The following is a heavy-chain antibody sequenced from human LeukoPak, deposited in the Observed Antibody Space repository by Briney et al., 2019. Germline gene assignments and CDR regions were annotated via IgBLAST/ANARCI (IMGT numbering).Heavy chain of an antibody. Sequence: GESLQISCKGSGSSFTSYWIGWVRPLPGKGLGVVGIIYPGDSDTRYSPSFQGQVTISADKSLSTAYLQWSSLKASDTAMYYCARRVGATFKWFDPWGQGTLVTVSS. CDR3: ARRVGATFKWFDP. D-gene: IGHD1-26*01. CDR1: GSSFTSYW. J-gene: IGHJ5*02. CDR2: IYPGDSDT. V-gene: IGHV5-51*01.